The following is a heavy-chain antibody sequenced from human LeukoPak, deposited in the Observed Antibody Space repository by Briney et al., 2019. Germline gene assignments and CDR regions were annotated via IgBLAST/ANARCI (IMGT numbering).Heavy chain of an antibody. J-gene: IGHJ3*02. D-gene: IGHD2-8*01. CDR1: GGTFSSYA. CDR3: AANKYCTNGVCYFNAFDI. Sequence: ASVKVSCKASGGTFSSYAISWVRQAPGQGLEWMGGIIPIFGTANYAQKFQGRVTITTDESTSTAYMELSSLRSEDTAVYYCAANKYCTNGVCYFNAFDIWGQGTMATVSS. V-gene: IGHV1-69*05. CDR2: IIPIFGTA.